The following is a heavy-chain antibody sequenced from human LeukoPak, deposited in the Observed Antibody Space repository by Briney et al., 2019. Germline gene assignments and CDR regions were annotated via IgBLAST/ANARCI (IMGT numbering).Heavy chain of an antibody. CDR1: GASISSTRYY. CDR3: ARGPAIHQRVGSVFDY. D-gene: IGHD3-10*01. J-gene: IGHJ4*01. CDR2: IYHSGST. Sequence: PSETLSLTCSVSGASISSTRYYWGWIRQPPGKGLEWIGQIYHSGSTNYNPSLKSRVTMSVDTSKNQFSLKLTSVTAADTAVYYCARGPAIHQRVGSVFDYWGHGTLVTVSS. V-gene: IGHV4-39*07.